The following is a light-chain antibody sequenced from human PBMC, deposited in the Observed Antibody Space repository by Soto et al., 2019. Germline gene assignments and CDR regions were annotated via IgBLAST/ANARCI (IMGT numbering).Light chain of an antibody. CDR2: GAS. V-gene: IGKV3-20*01. J-gene: IGKJ1*01. CDR1: QSVSSSY. Sequence: EIVLTQSPGTLSLSPGERATLSCRASQSVSSSYLAWYQQKPGQAPRLLIYGASSRATGIPDRFSGSGSGTDFTLTISRLEPEEFAVYYCQQYGSSPFGQGTKVEIK. CDR3: QQYGSSP.